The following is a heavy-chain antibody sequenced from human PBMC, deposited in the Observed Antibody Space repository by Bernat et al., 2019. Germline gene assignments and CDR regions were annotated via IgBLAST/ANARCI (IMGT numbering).Heavy chain of an antibody. V-gene: IGHV1-18*04. CDR2: INPYNGNT. Sequence: QVQLVQSGAEVKKPGASVMVSCKASGYTCTSYGISWVRQAPGQGLEWMGWINPYNGNTYYAQNLHGRVTMTTDTSTSRAYMELRSLRSDDAAVYYCARGILPVAIAGDYWGQGTLVTVSS. CDR1: GYTCTSYG. CDR3: ARGILPVAIAGDY. J-gene: IGHJ4*02. D-gene: IGHD2-2*01.